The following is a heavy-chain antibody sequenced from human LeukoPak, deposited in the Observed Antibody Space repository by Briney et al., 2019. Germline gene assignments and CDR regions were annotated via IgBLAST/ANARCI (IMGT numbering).Heavy chain of an antibody. J-gene: IGHJ4*02. Sequence: SVKVSCKASGGTFSSYAISWVRQAPGQGLEWMGGIIPIFGTANYAQKLQGRVTMTTDTSTSTAYMELRSLRSDDTAVYYCARLRGDYFDYWGQGTLVTVSS. D-gene: IGHD3-16*01. V-gene: IGHV1-69*05. CDR2: IIPIFGTA. CDR1: GGTFSSYA. CDR3: ARLRGDYFDY.